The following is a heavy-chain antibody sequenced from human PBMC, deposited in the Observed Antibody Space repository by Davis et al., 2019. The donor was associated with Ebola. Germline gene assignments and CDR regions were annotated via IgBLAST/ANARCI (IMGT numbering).Heavy chain of an antibody. D-gene: IGHD2-2*01. CDR3: ARDSDCSSTSCYSEAFDI. V-gene: IGHV1-69*10. CDR2: IIPILGIA. CDR1: GYTFTSYG. J-gene: IGHJ3*02. Sequence: SVKVSCKASGYTFTSYGISWVRQAPGQGLEWMGGIIPILGIANYAQKFQGRVTITADESTSTAYMELSSLRSEDTAVYYCARDSDCSSTSCYSEAFDIWGQGTMVTVSS.